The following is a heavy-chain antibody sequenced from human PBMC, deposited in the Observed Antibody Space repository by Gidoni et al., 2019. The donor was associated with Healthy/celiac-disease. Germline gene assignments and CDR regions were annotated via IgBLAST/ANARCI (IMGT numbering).Heavy chain of an antibody. CDR2: ISYDGSKK. D-gene: IGHD3-9*01. CDR3: ARDRWGSGRYFDGKDNWFDP. J-gene: IGHJ5*02. CDR1: GFPFSSYA. Sequence: QVQLVESGGGVVQPGRSLRLSCAASGFPFSSYAMHWVRQAPGKWLEWVAVISYDGSKKYYADSGKGRFTISRDNSKNTLYLQMNSLRAEDTAVYYCARDRWGSGRYFDGKDNWFDPWGQGTLVTVSS. V-gene: IGHV3-30-3*01.